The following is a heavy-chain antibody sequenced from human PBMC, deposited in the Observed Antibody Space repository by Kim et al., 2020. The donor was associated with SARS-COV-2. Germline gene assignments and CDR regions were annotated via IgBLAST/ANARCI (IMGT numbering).Heavy chain of an antibody. V-gene: IGHV4-34*01. J-gene: IGHJ3*02. D-gene: IGHD2-2*01. CDR3: ARRRCSSTSCLRRAFDI. CDR2: INHSGST. Sequence: SETLSLTCAVYGGSFSGYYWSWIRQPPGKGLEWIGEINHSGSTNYNPSLKSRVTISVDTSENQFSLKLSSVTAADTAVYYCARRRCSSTSCLRRAFDIWGQGTMVTVSS. CDR1: GGSFSGYY.